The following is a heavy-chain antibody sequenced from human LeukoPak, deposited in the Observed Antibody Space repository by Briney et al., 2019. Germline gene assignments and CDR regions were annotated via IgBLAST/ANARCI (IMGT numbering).Heavy chain of an antibody. J-gene: IGHJ4*02. V-gene: IGHV3-11*05. Sequence: GGSLRLSCATSGFTFSDFYMSLIRQAPGKGLEWISYISSSGSSTNYADSVKGRFTISRDNAKNSLYLQMNSLKAEDTAVYYCARDLIHWSGEANYWGRGTLVTVSS. D-gene: IGHD3-3*01. CDR2: ISSSGSST. CDR3: ARDLIHWSGEANY. CDR1: GFTFSDFY.